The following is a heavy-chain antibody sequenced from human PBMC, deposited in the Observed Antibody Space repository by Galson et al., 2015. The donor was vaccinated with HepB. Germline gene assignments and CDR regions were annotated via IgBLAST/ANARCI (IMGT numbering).Heavy chain of an antibody. D-gene: IGHD3-10*01. CDR2: IYSGGST. CDR3: ARGYRGVTPYYFDY. Sequence: SLRLSCAASGFTVSSNYMSWVRQAPGKGLEWVSVIYSGGSTYYADSVKGRFTISRDNSKNTLYLQMNSLRAEDTAVYYCARGYRGVTPYYFDYWGQGTLVTVSS. J-gene: IGHJ4*02. V-gene: IGHV3-66*01. CDR1: GFTVSSNY.